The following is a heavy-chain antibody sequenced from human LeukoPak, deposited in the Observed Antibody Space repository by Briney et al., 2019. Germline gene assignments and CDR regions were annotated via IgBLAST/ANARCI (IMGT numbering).Heavy chain of an antibody. CDR2: ISSSGSTI. V-gene: IGHV3-48*04. D-gene: IGHD3-10*01. CDR1: GFTFSSYG. J-gene: IGHJ4*02. CDR3: AREKHYYGSVVDY. Sequence: PGGSLRLSCAASGFTFSSYGINWVRQAPGKGLEWVSYISSSGSTIYYADSVKGRFTISRDNAKNSLYLQMNSLRVEDTAVYYCAREKHYYGSVVDYWGQGTLVTVSS.